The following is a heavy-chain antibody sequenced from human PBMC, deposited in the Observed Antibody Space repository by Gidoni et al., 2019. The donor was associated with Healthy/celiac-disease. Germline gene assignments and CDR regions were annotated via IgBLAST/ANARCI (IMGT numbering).Heavy chain of an antibody. Sequence: QAQLQVSRSGLVKPSESLSLTCTVSGGSISSYYWSWIRPTPGKGPEWIGYNYYSGSTNYNPSLKSRVTISVDTSKNQFSLKLSSVTAADTAVYYGAAGPVPADFDYWGQGTLVTVSS. V-gene: IGHV4-59*01. D-gene: IGHD2-2*01. J-gene: IGHJ4*02. CDR3: AAGPVPADFDY. CDR1: GGSISSYY. CDR2: NYYSGST.